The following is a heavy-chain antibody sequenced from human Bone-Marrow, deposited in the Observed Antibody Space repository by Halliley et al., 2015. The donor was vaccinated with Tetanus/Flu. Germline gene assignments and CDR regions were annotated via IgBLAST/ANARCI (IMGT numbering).Heavy chain of an antibody. Sequence: SLRLSCAASGFTFSSYAMHWVRQAPGKGLEYVSAISSNGGSTSYANSVKGRFTISRDNSKNTLFLQMGSLRAEDMAVYYCGRLGQEWKSPLPAYWGQGTLVPVSS. CDR2: ISSNGGST. CDR3: GRLGQEWKSPLPAY. J-gene: IGHJ4*02. CDR1: GFTFSSYA. D-gene: IGHD3-3*01. V-gene: IGHV3-64*01.